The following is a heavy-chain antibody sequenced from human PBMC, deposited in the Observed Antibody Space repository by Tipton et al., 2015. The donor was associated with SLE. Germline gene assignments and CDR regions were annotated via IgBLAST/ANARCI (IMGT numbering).Heavy chain of an antibody. CDR1: GGTIRSSNW. CDR2: ITGSAGST. D-gene: IGHD3-16*02. Sequence: LSLTCAVSGGTIRSSNWWSWVRQPPGKGLEWVSGITGSAGSTYYADSVKGRFTISRDNSKNTLYLQMNSLRAEDTAVYYCSGELSPRDGFDIWGQGTMVTVSS. CDR3: SGELSPRDGFDI. J-gene: IGHJ3*02. V-gene: IGHV3-23*01.